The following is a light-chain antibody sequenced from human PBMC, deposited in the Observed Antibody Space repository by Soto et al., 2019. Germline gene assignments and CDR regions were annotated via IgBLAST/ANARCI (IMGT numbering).Light chain of an antibody. CDR2: DAS. CDR1: QFLSSY. J-gene: IGKJ5*01. CDR3: QQRSDWPS. Sequence: EVVLTQSPVTLSLSPGERASLSCRASQFLSSYLAWYQQIPGQPPRLLIYDASYRATGIPARFSGSGSGTDFTLTISSLEPEDFAVYYCQQRSDWPSFGQGTRLEIK. V-gene: IGKV3-11*01.